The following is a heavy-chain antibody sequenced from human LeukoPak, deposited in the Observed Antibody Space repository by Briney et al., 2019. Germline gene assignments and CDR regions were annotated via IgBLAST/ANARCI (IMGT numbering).Heavy chain of an antibody. CDR3: ATSMVRDLNDY. V-gene: IGHV4-38-2*02. CDR1: GYSISSGYY. Sequence: PSETLSLTCTVSGYSISSGYYWGWIRQPPGKGLEWIGSIYHSGSTYYNPSLKSRVTISVDTSKNQFSLKLSSVTAADTAVYYCATSMVRDLNDYWGQGTLVTVSS. CDR2: IYHSGST. J-gene: IGHJ4*02. D-gene: IGHD3-10*01.